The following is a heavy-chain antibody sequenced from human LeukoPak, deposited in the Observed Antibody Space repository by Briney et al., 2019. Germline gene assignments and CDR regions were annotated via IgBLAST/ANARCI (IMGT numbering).Heavy chain of an antibody. CDR2: IYYSGST. J-gene: IGHJ4*02. CDR3: ARVSAFDYYDSSGYYYDY. Sequence: PSETLSLTCTVSGGSISSYYWSWIRQPPGKGLEWIGYIYYSGSTNYNPSLKSRVTISVDTSKNQFSLKLSSVAAADTAVYYCARVSAFDYYDSSGYYYDYWGQGTLVTVSS. CDR1: GGSISSYY. D-gene: IGHD3-22*01. V-gene: IGHV4-59*01.